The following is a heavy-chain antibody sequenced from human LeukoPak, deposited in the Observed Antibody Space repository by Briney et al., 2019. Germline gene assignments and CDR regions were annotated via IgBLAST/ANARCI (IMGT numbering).Heavy chain of an antibody. D-gene: IGHD6-6*01. CDR2: ISNDGSHK. CDR1: GFTFSSYV. V-gene: IGHV3-30*04. J-gene: IGHJ4*02. CDR3: ANWIGSSSRDY. Sequence: GGSLRLSCAASGFTFSSYVIHWVRQAPGKGLEWVAVISNDGSHKFYADSVKGRFTISRDNSKNALYLQMDSLRAEDTAVYYCANWIGSSSRDYWGQGTLVTVSS.